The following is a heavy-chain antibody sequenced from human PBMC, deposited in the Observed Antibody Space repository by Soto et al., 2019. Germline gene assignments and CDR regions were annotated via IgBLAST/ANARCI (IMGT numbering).Heavy chain of an antibody. V-gene: IGHV4-39*01. CDR3: AGRSSLASVQVYFGEISNYNWFDP. J-gene: IGHJ5*02. CDR1: NGSISSAIYY. Sequence: SETLSLTCTVSNGSISSAIYYWGWIRQPPGKGLEWIGSIYHSGSTYYNPSLQGRVTISVDTSKNQFSLKLSPVTAADTAVYFCAGRSSLASVQVYFGEISNYNWFDPWGRGTLVTVSS. CDR2: IYHSGST. D-gene: IGHD3-10*01.